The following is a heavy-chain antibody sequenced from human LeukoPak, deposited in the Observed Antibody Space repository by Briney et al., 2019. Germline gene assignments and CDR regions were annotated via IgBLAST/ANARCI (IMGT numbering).Heavy chain of an antibody. J-gene: IGHJ4*02. CDR3: ARDRGGSGWYGAGYYFDY. V-gene: IGHV4-39*07. CDR2: IYYTGST. Sequence: PSETLSLTCTVSGGSISSSDYYWGWIRQPPGKGLEWIGSIYYTGSTNYNPSLKSRVTISLDTSKKQFSLKLSSVTAADTAVYYCARDRGGSGWYGAGYYFDYWGQGTLVTVSS. CDR1: GGSISSSDYY. D-gene: IGHD6-19*01.